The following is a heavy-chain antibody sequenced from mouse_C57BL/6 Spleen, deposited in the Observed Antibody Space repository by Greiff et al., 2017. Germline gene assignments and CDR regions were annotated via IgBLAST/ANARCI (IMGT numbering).Heavy chain of an antibody. D-gene: IGHD1-1*01. J-gene: IGHJ2*01. CDR1: GYTFTDYT. V-gene: IGHV1-78*01. CDR3: ARDYCGSNPFDY. Sequence: QVQLQQPDAELVKPGASVKLSCKVSGYTFTDYTIHWMKQRPEQGLEWIGYIDPTDSSTKYNEKFKGKATLTVDKSSSTAYMQLNSLTSEDSAVYYCARDYCGSNPFDYWGQGTTLTVSS. CDR2: IDPTDSST.